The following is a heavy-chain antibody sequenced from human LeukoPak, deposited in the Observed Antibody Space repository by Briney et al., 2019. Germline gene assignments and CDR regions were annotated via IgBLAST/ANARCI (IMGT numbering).Heavy chain of an antibody. D-gene: IGHD3-9*01. V-gene: IGHV4-59*12. CDR1: GGSISSYY. Sequence: SETLSLTCTVSGGSISSYYWSWIRQPPGKGLEWIGYIYYSGSTYYNPSLKSRVTISVDTSKNQFSLKLSSVTAADTAVYYCARVGGYFDWLPYYFDYWGQGTLVTVSS. J-gene: IGHJ4*02. CDR3: ARVGGYFDWLPYYFDY. CDR2: IYYSGST.